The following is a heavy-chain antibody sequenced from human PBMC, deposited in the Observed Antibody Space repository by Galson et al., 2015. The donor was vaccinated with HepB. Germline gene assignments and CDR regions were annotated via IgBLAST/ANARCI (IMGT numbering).Heavy chain of an antibody. CDR2: IIPILGIA. CDR1: GGTFSSYA. D-gene: IGHD3-10*01. V-gene: IGHV1-69*04. CDR3: ARDTLHDRITMVRGVLDY. J-gene: IGHJ4*02. Sequence: SVKVSCKASGGTFSSYAISWVRQAPGQGLEWMGRIIPILGIANYAQKFQGRVTITADKSTSTAYMELSSLRSEDTAVYYCARDTLHDRITMVRGVLDYWGQGTLVTVSS.